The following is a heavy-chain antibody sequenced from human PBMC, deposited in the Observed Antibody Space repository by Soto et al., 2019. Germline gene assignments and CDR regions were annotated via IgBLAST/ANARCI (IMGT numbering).Heavy chain of an antibody. CDR3: ARAAAGYYYYYGMDV. CDR2: IYYSGST. Sequence: QLQLQESGPGLVKPSETLSLTCTVSGGSISSSSYYWGWIRQPPGKGLEWIGSIYYSGSTYYNPSLKSRVTISVDTSKNQFSLKLSSVTAADTAVYYCARAAAGYYYYYGMDVWGQGTTVTVSS. CDR1: GGSISSSSYY. D-gene: IGHD6-13*01. V-gene: IGHV4-39*01. J-gene: IGHJ6*02.